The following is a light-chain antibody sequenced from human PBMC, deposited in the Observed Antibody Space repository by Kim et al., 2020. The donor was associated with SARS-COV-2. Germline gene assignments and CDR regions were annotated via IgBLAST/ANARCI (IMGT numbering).Light chain of an antibody. CDR2: EVT. CDR3: SSYTGSNKVL. Sequence: GQSVTISCTGTSSDIGGYNYVSWYQQHPGKAPKLMIYEVTRRPSGVPDRFSGSKSGNTASLTVSGLQAEDEADYYCSSYTGSNKVLFGGGTQLTVL. J-gene: IGLJ2*01. V-gene: IGLV2-8*01. CDR1: SSDIGGYNY.